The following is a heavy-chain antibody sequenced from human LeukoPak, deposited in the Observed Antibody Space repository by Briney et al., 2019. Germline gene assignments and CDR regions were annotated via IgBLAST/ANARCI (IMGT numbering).Heavy chain of an antibody. V-gene: IGHV1-24*01. D-gene: IGHD5-12*01. CDR2: FDPEGGET. CDR1: GYTLTELS. Sequence: ASVKVSCKVSGYTLTELSMHWVRRAPGKGLEWMGGFDPEGGETIYAQKFQGRVTMTEDTSTDTAYMELSSLRSEDTAVYYCATEQTSGYSGYDRLFDYWGQGTLVTVSS. J-gene: IGHJ4*02. CDR3: ATEQTSGYSGYDRLFDY.